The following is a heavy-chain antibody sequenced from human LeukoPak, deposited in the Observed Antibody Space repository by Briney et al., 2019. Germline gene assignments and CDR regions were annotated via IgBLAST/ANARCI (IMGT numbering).Heavy chain of an antibody. CDR2: IKQDGSDK. CDR1: GFSFSSCW. D-gene: IGHD4-23*01. V-gene: IGHV3-7*03. CDR3: ARGGGHLDC. J-gene: IGHJ4*02. Sequence: GGSLRLSCAASGFSFSSCWMSWVRQAPGKGLEWVANIKQDGSDKYYLTSVRGRFTISRDNAKNSLFLQMNSLRVEDTAVYYCARGGGHLDCWGQGTLVTVSS.